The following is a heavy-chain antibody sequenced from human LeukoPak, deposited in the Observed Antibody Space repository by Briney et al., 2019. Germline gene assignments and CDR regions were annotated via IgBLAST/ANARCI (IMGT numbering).Heavy chain of an antibody. CDR3: ARGKAGAFDI. CDR2: IKQDGSEK. D-gene: IGHD1-14*01. Sequence: GGSLRLSCAAPGFTLSSYWMSWVRQAPGKGLEWVANIKQDGSEKYYVDSVKGRFTISRDNAKNSLYLQMNSLRAEDTAVYYCARGKAGAFDIWGQGTMVTVSS. CDR1: GFTLSSYW. V-gene: IGHV3-7*01. J-gene: IGHJ3*02.